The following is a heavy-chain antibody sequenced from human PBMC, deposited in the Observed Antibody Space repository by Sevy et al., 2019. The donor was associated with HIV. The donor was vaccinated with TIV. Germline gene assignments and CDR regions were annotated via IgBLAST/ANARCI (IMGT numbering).Heavy chain of an antibody. J-gene: IGHJ3*02. CDR3: ARQFDTAAGIGDAFDI. CDR1: GYIFTSYW. D-gene: IGHD6-13*01. V-gene: IGHV5-51*01. Sequence: GESLKISCKGSGYIFTSYWIGWVRQMPGKGLEWMGIIYPGDSDTRYSPSFQGQVTISADKSISTAYLQWSSLKASDTAMYYCARQFDTAAGIGDAFDIWGQWTMVTVSS. CDR2: IYPGDSDT.